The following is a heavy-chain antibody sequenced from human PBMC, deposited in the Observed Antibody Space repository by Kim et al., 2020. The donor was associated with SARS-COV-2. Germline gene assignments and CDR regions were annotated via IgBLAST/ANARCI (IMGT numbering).Heavy chain of an antibody. Sequence: SETLSLTCAVYGDSFIGYYWSWIRQPPGKGLEWIGEINHSGSTNYNPSLKSRVTISEDTSKNQFSLNVTSVTAADTAVYYCVRGRRPKWGSGRRGDFDIWGQGTMVTVSS. D-gene: IGHD1-26*01. CDR3: VRGRRPKWGSGRRGDFDI. CDR1: GDSFIGYY. J-gene: IGHJ3*02. CDR2: INHSGST. V-gene: IGHV4-34*01.